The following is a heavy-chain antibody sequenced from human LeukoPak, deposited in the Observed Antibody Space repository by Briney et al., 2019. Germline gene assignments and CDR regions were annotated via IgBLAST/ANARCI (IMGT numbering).Heavy chain of an antibody. CDR3: AKPLSSGWYLDYFDP. Sequence: GGSLRLSCAASGFTFSSYTMSWVRQAPGKGLEWVSAISGSGGSTYYADSVKGRFTISRDNPKNTLYLQMNSLRAEDTAVYYCAKPLSSGWYLDYFDPWGQGTLVTVSS. V-gene: IGHV3-23*01. D-gene: IGHD6-19*01. J-gene: IGHJ4*02. CDR2: ISGSGGST. CDR1: GFTFSSYT.